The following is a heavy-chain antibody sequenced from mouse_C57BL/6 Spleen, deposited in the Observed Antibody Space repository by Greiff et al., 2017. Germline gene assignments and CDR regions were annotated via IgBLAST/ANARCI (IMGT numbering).Heavy chain of an antibody. CDR1: GFNIKDYY. D-gene: IGHD2-14*01. CDR3: ARGITKGYYAMDY. V-gene: IGHV14-1*01. J-gene: IGHJ4*01. CDR2: IDPEDGDT. Sequence: EVKLQESGAELVRPGASVKLSCTASGFNIKDYYMHWVKQRPEQGLEWIGRIDPEDGDTEYAPKFQGKATMTADTSSNTAYLQLSSLTSEDSAVYFCARGITKGYYAMDYWGQGTSVTVSS.